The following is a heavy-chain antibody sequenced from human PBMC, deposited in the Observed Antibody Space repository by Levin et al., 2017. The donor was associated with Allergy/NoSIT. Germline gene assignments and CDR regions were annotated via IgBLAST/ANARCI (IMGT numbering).Heavy chain of an antibody. CDR1: GFTFSSYA. CDR2: ISSNGGST. Sequence: PGGSLRLSCSASGFTFSSYAMHWVRQAPGKGLEYVSAISSNGGSTYYADSVKGRFTISRDNSKNTLYLQMSSLRAEDTAVYYCVKEWSQTMVRGVIPHDAFDIWGQGTMVTVSS. J-gene: IGHJ3*02. V-gene: IGHV3-64D*06. D-gene: IGHD3-10*01. CDR3: VKEWSQTMVRGVIPHDAFDI.